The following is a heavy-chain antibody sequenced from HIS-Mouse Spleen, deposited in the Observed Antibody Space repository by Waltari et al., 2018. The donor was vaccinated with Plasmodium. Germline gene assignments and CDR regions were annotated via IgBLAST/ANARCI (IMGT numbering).Heavy chain of an antibody. V-gene: IGHV4-34*01. D-gene: IGHD3-3*01. CDR3: ARVTSSGVYWYFDL. CDR1: GGSFSGYY. J-gene: IGHJ2*01. CDR2: INHSGST. Sequence: QVQLQQWGAGLLKPSETLSLTCAVYGGSFSGYYWIWIRQPPGKGLEWIGEINHSGSTNYNPPLKSRVTISVDTSKSQFSLKLRSVTAADTAVYYCARVTSSGVYWYFDLWGRGTLVTVSS.